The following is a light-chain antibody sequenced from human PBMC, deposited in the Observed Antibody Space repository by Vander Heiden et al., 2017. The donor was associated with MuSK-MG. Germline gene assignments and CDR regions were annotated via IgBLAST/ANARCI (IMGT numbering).Light chain of an antibody. V-gene: IGLV3-25*03. Sequence: SYELTQPPSVSVSPGQTARITCSGDAVPKHYAYWYTQKQGPAPVLLIYKDSERPAGTPERFSVSRSGTTVTLTICGDQVEDEAYYYCQAADSSGTWVFGGGTKLTVL. CDR3: QAADSSGTWV. J-gene: IGLJ3*02. CDR1: AVPKHY. CDR2: KDS.